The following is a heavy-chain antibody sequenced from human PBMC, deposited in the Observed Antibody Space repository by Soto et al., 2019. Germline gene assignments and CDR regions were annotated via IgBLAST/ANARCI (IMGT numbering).Heavy chain of an antibody. D-gene: IGHD5-18*01. CDR3: ATSISGHSYGPRGAYYNCYAP. V-gene: IGHV1-69*13. Sequence: ASVKVSCKASGGTFSSYAISWVRQAPGQGLEWMGGIIPIFGTANYAQKFQGRVTITADESTSTAYMELSSLRSEDTAVYYCATSISGHSYGPRGAYYNCYAPCRQGTLLTVSS. J-gene: IGHJ5*02. CDR2: IIPIFGTA. CDR1: GGTFSSYA.